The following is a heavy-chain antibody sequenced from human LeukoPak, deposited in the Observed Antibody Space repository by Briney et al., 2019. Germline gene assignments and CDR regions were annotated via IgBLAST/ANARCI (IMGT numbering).Heavy chain of an antibody. D-gene: IGHD2-15*01. CDR3: AKAPVTTCSGAYCYPFDY. J-gene: IGHJ4*02. V-gene: IGHV3-23*01. Sequence: PGGALRLSCAASGFTFSSYALSWVRQAPGKGLEWVAAVSASGDSTYYADSVRGRFTISRDNSKNTVYLQMNSLRAEDTALYYCAKAPVTTCSGAYCYPFDYWSQGTLVTVSS. CDR1: GFTFSSYA. CDR2: VSASGDST.